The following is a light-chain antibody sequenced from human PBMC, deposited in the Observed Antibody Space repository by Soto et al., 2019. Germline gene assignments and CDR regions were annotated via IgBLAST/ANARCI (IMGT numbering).Light chain of an antibody. J-gene: IGLJ2*01. CDR1: TGAVTSGDY. CDR3: LLYYGGAQLV. Sequence: QAVVTQEPSLTVSAGGTVTLTCASCTGAVTSGDYPNWFQQKPGQAPRALIYGTSNKHSWTPARFSGSLLGGKAALTLSGVQPEDEPEYYCLLYYGGAQLVFGGGTKLTV. CDR2: GTS. V-gene: IGLV7-43*01.